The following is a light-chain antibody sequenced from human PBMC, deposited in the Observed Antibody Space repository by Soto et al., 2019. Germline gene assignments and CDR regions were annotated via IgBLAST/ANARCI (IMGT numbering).Light chain of an antibody. Sequence: QSALTQPASVSGCPGQSITISCTGTSSDVGGYNHVAWYQQHPGKAPKLIIYDVSNRPSGVSNRFSGSKSGNTASLTISGLQAEDEADYYCSSNTGSSTTPVVFGGGTKLTVL. CDR1: SSDVGGYNH. V-gene: IGLV2-14*01. CDR2: DVS. J-gene: IGLJ2*01. CDR3: SSNTGSSTTPVV.